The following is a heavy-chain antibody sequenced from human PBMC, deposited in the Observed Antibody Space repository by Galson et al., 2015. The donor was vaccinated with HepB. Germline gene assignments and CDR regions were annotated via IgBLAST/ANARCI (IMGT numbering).Heavy chain of an antibody. J-gene: IGHJ4*02. V-gene: IGHV3-74*01. CDR1: GFTFRSYW. Sequence: SLRLSCAASGFTFRSYWMHWVRQGPGKGLVWVSRINSDGRSTRYADSVMGRFTTSRDNARNTLYLQMKSLRAEDTAVYYCATDYGAGVGYFDYWGQGTLVTVSS. D-gene: IGHD2-8*02. CDR2: INSDGRST. CDR3: ATDYGAGVGYFDY.